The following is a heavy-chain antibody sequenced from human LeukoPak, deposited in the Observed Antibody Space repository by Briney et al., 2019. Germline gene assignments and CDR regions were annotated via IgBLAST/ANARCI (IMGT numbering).Heavy chain of an antibody. J-gene: IGHJ6*02. D-gene: IGHD6-19*01. CDR1: GFTFSSYS. CDR2: ISSSSSYI. CDR3: ARDLQWLVRSYYYYGMDV. V-gene: IGHV3-21*01. Sequence: GGSLRLSCAASGFTFSSYSMNWVRQAPGKGLEWVSSISSSSSYIYYADSVKGRFTISRDNAKNSLYLQMNSLRAEDTAVYYCARDLQWLVRSYYYYGMDVWGQGTTVTVSS.